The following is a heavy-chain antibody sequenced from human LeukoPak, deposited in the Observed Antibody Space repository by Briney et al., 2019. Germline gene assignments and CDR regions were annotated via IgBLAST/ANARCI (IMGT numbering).Heavy chain of an antibody. Sequence: GGSLRLSCAASGFTFSSYGMSWVRQAPGKGLEWVSAISGGGGGTHYADSVKGRFTISRDNSKNTLSLQMNSLRAEDTALYYCAKRPRDSSGYYLGAFDMWGQGTMVTVSS. V-gene: IGHV3-23*01. CDR3: AKRPRDSSGYYLGAFDM. D-gene: IGHD3-22*01. CDR1: GFTFSSYG. CDR2: ISGGGGGT. J-gene: IGHJ3*02.